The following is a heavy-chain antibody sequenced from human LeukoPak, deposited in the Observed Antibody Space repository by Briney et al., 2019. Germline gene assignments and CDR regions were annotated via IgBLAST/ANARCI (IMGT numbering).Heavy chain of an antibody. Sequence: GGSLRLSCAASGFTFSSFWMSWVRQAPGKGLEWVANIQQDGSEKYYVDSVKGRFTISRDNAKNSLYLQMNSLRAEDTAVYYCARASLFSSGWYAYWGQGTLVTVSS. D-gene: IGHD6-19*01. CDR1: GFTFSSFW. CDR3: ARASLFSSGWYAY. J-gene: IGHJ4*02. V-gene: IGHV3-7*01. CDR2: IQQDGSEK.